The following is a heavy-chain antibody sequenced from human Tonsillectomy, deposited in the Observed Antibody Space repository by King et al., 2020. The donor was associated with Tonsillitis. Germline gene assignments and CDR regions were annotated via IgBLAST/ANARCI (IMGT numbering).Heavy chain of an antibody. V-gene: IGHV1-46*01. CDR3: ARRRPPLLVSPGTKSTADGFDI. J-gene: IGHJ3*02. CDR2: INPSGGST. CDR1: GYPFTSYY. Sequence: VQLVQSGAEVKKPGASVKVSCKASGYPFTSYYFHWVRQAPGQGLEWMGIINPSGGSTSYAQKFQGRVTMTRDTSTTTVYMELSSLRYDDTAVYYCARRRPPLLVSPGTKSTADGFDIWGQGTIVTVSS. D-gene: IGHD2-8*01.